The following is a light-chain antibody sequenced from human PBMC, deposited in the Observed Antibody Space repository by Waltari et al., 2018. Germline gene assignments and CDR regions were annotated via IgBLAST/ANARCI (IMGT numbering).Light chain of an antibody. CDR1: QDISGY. V-gene: IGKV1-9*01. CDR2: GAS. J-gene: IGKJ1*01. CDR3: QQLNYYPRT. Sequence: DIQLTQSPSFLSASVGDRVTITCRASQDISGYLGWYQQKPGKAPKVLIYGASTLQSGVPSGFSGSGSGTEFTLTINSLQPEDFATYYCQQLNYYPRTFGQGTKVEIK.